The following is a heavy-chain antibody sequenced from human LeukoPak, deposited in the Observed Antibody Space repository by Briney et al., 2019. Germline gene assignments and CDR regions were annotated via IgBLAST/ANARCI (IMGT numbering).Heavy chain of an antibody. CDR2: IIPIFGTA. CDR1: GGTFSSYA. V-gene: IGHV1-69*06. D-gene: IGHD1-7*01. CDR3: ARALGGRDWNYFSDFDY. J-gene: IGHJ4*02. Sequence: ASVKVSCKASGGTFSSYAISWVRQAPGQGLEWMGGIIPIFGTANYAQKFQGRVTITADKSTSTAYMELSSLRSEDTAVYYCARALGGRDWNYFSDFDYWGQGTLVTVSS.